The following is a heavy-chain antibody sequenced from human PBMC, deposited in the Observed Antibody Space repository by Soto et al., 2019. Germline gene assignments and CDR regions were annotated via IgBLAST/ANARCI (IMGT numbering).Heavy chain of an antibody. V-gene: IGHV3-30-3*01. CDR1: GFTFSSYA. D-gene: IGHD6-19*01. Sequence: QVQLVESGGGVVQPGRSLRLSCAASGFTFSSYAMHWVRQAPGKGLEWVAVISYDGSNKYYADSVKGRFTISRDNSKNTLYLQMNSMRAEDTAVYYCASSKNSGSGWYYFDYWGQGTLVTVSS. J-gene: IGHJ4*02. CDR3: ASSKNSGSGWYYFDY. CDR2: ISYDGSNK.